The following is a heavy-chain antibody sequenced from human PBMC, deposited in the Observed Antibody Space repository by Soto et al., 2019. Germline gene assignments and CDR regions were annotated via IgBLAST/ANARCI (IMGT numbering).Heavy chain of an antibody. CDR2: ISSSGSTI. D-gene: IGHD4-17*01. CDR3: ARSSALLYGDDPYYYYGMDV. CDR1: GFTFSDYY. V-gene: IGHV3-11*01. J-gene: IGHJ6*02. Sequence: PGGSLRLSCAASGFTFSDYYMSWIRQAPVKGLEWVSYISSSGSTIYYADSVKGRFTISRDNAKNSLYLQMNSLRAEDTAVYYCARSSALLYGDDPYYYYGMDVWGQGTTVTVSS.